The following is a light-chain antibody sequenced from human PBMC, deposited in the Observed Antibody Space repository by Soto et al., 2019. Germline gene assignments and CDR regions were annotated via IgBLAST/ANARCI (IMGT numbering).Light chain of an antibody. CDR3: QQYNSYSIT. CDR1: QSISSW. V-gene: IGKV1-5*03. CDR2: KAS. J-gene: IGKJ5*01. Sequence: DIQMTQSPSILSASVGDRVTITCRASQSISSWLAWYQRKPGKAPKLLIYKASSLESGVPSRFSGTGSGTEFTLTISSLQPDDFATYYCQQYNSYSITFGQGTRLVIK.